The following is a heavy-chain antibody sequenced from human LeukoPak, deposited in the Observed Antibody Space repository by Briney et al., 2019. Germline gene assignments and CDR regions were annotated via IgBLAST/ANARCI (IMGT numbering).Heavy chain of an antibody. CDR3: ARARGVIPTDFDY. V-gene: IGHV4-34*01. D-gene: IGHD3-10*01. Sequence: SETLSLTCAVYGGSFSGYYWSWIRQPPGKGLEWIGEINHSGSTNYNPSLKSRVTISVDTSKNQFSLKLSSVTAADTAVYYCARARGVIPTDFDYWGQGTLVTVSS. J-gene: IGHJ4*02. CDR1: GGSFSGYY. CDR2: INHSGST.